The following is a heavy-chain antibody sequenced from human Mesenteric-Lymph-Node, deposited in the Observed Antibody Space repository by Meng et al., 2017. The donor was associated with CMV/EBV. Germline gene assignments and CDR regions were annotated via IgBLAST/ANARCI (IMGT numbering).Heavy chain of an antibody. D-gene: IGHD2-2*01. CDR3: AREGKIPAAMAPDY. V-gene: IGHV1-8*01. Sequence: ASVKVSCKASGYTFTSYDINWVRQATGQGLEWMGWMNPNSGNTDYAQKFQGRVIMTRNTSISTAYMELTSLRSEDTAVYYCAREGKIPAAMAPDYWGQGTLVTVSS. CDR1: GYTFTSYD. J-gene: IGHJ4*02. CDR2: MNPNSGNT.